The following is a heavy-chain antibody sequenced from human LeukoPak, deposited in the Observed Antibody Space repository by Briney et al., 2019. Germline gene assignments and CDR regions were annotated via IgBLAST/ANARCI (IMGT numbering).Heavy chain of an antibody. J-gene: IGHJ4*02. CDR1: GGYVSSGSYY. V-gene: IGHV4-61*01. CDR3: ARDVRTINVLTGYYRPYYFDY. CDR2: IYHTGST. D-gene: IGHD3-9*01. Sequence: SETLSLTCTVPGGYVSSGSYYWSWIRQPPGKGLEWIGHIYHTGSTNYNPSLKSRVTISLDTSKNQFSLKLTSVSAADTAVYYCARDVRTINVLTGYYRPYYFDYWGQGTLVTVSS.